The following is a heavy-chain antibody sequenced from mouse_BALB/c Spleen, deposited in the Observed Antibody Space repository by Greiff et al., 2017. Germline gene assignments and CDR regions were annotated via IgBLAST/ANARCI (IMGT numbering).Heavy chain of an antibody. CDR3: ARSYGRNAMDY. J-gene: IGHJ4*01. CDR1: GYTFTSYW. V-gene: IGHV1-7*01. CDR2: INPSTGYT. D-gene: IGHD2-10*02. Sequence: QVQLKESGAELAKPGASVKMSCKASGYTFTSYWMHWVKQRPGQGLEWIGYINPSTGYTEYNQKFKDKATLTADKSSSTAYMQLSSLTSEDSAVYYCARSYGRNAMDYWGQGTSVTVSS.